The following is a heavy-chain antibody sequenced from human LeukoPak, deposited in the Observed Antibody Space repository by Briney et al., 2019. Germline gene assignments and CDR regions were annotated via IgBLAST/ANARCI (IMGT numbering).Heavy chain of an antibody. CDR3: ARDRSYDFWSGYSTPDY. CDR2: LSYDGSNK. V-gene: IGHV3-30*03. Sequence: GGSLRLSCAASGFTFSSHGMHWVRQAPRKGLQGVAVLSYDGSNKYYADSVKGRFTISRDNSKNTLDLQMNSLRAEDTAVYYCARDRSYDFWSGYSTPDYWGQGTLVTVSS. D-gene: IGHD3-3*01. J-gene: IGHJ4*02. CDR1: GFTFSSHG.